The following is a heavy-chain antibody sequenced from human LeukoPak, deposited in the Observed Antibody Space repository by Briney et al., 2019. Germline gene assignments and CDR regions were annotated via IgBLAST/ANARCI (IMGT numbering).Heavy chain of an antibody. CDR3: ARGLMYYDILTGYYSGYWFDP. Sequence: PQTLSLTCTVSGGSISSGDYYWSWIRQPPGKGLEWIGYIYYSGSTYYNPSLKSRVTISVDTSKNQFSLKLSSVTAADTAVYYCARGLMYYDILTGYYSGYWFDPWGQGTLVTVSS. CDR2: IYYSGST. V-gene: IGHV4-30-4*01. D-gene: IGHD3-9*01. J-gene: IGHJ5*02. CDR1: GGSISSGDYY.